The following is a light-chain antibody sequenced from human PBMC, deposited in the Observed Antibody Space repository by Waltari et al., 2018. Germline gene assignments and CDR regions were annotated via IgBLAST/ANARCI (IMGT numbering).Light chain of an antibody. CDR2: AAS. Sequence: DIQMIQSPSSVSASLGDRVTITCRASQDIGRWLAWYQHKTGRAPNLLIFAASNLQNGVPSRFSCSGSVTYFTLTINSLQPEDFATYYCQQTNTCPLTFGQGTKLEIK. CDR1: QDIGRW. V-gene: IGKV1-12*01. CDR3: QQTNTCPLT. J-gene: IGKJ2*01.